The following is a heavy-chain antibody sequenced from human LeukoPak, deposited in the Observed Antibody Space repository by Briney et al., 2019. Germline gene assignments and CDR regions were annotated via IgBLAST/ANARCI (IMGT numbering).Heavy chain of an antibody. V-gene: IGHV4-59*08. CDR2: IYYSGST. J-gene: IGHJ5*02. CDR1: GGSISSYY. Sequence: SVTLSRTCTVSGGSISSYYWSWIRHPPGQGLEWMGYIYYSGSTNYNPSHKSRVTISVDTSKNQFSLKLSSLTAADTAVYYCARHGWQYDFWSGYSEPSRRFDPWGQGTLVTVSS. D-gene: IGHD3-3*01. CDR3: ARHGWQYDFWSGYSEPSRRFDP.